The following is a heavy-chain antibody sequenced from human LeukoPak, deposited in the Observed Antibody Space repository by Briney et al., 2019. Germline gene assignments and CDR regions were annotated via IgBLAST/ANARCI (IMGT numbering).Heavy chain of an antibody. CDR1: GYSISSGYY. Sequence: SETLSLTCTVSGYSISSGYYWGWIRQPPGKGPEWIGSIHHSGSTYYNPSLKSRVTISIDTSKNQFSLQLNSVTPEDTAVYYCAREIGRAGHFYYYYMDVWGKGTTVTISS. J-gene: IGHJ6*03. D-gene: IGHD3-22*01. V-gene: IGHV4-38-2*02. CDR2: IHHSGST. CDR3: AREIGRAGHFYYYYMDV.